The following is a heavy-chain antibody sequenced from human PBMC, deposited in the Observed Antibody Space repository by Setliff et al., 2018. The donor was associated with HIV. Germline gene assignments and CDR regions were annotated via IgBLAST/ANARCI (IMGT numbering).Heavy chain of an antibody. J-gene: IGHJ4*02. CDR1: GFTFSNNW. CDR2: ISPDGSST. CDR3: VRVVTIFSTGPHFDY. D-gene: IGHD3-3*01. Sequence: GGSLRLSCAASGFTFSNNWIHWVRQTAEKGLVWVSRISPDGSSTMYADSVKGRFTISRDNAKNTVYLQMNSLRAEDTAVYYCVRVVTIFSTGPHFDYWGQGTLVTVSS. V-gene: IGHV3-74*03.